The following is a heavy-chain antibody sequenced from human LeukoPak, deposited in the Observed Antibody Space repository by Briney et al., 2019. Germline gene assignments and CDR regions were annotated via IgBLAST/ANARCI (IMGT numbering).Heavy chain of an antibody. CDR2: INPNSGGT. V-gene: IGHV1-2*06. D-gene: IGHD3-22*01. CDR3: ARENVGGFPYYYDSSGYYLFDY. CDR1: GYTFTGYY. J-gene: IGHJ4*02. Sequence: GASVKVSCKASGYTFTGYYMHWVRQAPGQGLEWMGRINPNSGGTNYAQKFQGRVTMTRDTSISTAYMELSRLRSDDTAVYYCARENVGGFPYYYDSSGYYLFDYWGQGTLVTVSS.